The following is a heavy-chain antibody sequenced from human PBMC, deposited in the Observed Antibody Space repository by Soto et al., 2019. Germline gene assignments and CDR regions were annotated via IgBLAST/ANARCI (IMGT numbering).Heavy chain of an antibody. CDR3: SRDKAGSYFFYNWFDP. CDR1: GFTFSSYA. D-gene: IGHD1-26*01. V-gene: IGHV3-30-3*01. CDR2: ISYDGSNK. J-gene: IGHJ5*02. Sequence: GGSLRLSCAASGFTFSSYAMHWVRQAPGKGLEWVAVISYDGSNKYYADSVKGRFTISRDNSKNTLYLQMNSLRAEDMAVYYCSRDKAGSYFFYNWFDPWGQGTLVTVSS.